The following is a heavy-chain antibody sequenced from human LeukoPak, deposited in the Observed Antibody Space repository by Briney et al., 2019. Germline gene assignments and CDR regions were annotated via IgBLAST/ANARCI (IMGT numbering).Heavy chain of an antibody. CDR2: INPNSGGT. Sequence: ASVKVSCKASGYTFTGYYMHWVRQAPGQGLEGMGWINPNSGGTNYAQKFQGRVTMTRDTSISTAYMELNRLTSDDTAVYFCAREYSQSYTPLSPWGQGTLVTVSS. J-gene: IGHJ5*02. D-gene: IGHD3-10*01. V-gene: IGHV1-2*02. CDR3: AREYSQSYTPLSP. CDR1: GYTFTGYY.